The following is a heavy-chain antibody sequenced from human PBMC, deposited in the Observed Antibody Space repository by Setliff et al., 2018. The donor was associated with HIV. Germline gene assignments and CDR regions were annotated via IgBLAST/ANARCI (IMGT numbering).Heavy chain of an antibody. CDR1: GASFSNYH. J-gene: IGHJ5*02. CDR2: VYTTGNT. D-gene: IGHD6-13*01. Sequence: SETLSLTCTVSGASFSNYHWTWIRQPAGKGLEWIGYVYTTGNTKYNPSLKSRVTMSVDTSKNQFSLKLESMTAADTAIYYCARESLAVGTRWFDPWGQGTLVTVSS. V-gene: IGHV4-4*07. CDR3: ARESLAVGTRWFDP.